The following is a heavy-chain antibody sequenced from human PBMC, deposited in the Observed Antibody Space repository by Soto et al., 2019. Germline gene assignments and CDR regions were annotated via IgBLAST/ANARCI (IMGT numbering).Heavy chain of an antibody. CDR3: ARQTMQNDY. Sequence: EVQLVESGGGLVKPGGSLRLSCAASGYTFSSYSMNWVRQAPGKGLEWVSSISSSSSYIYYADSVKGRFTISRDNAKNSLYLQMNSLRSEDTAVYYCARQTMQNDYWGQGTLVTVSS. D-gene: IGHD2-2*01. CDR2: ISSSSSYI. J-gene: IGHJ4*02. CDR1: GYTFSSYS. V-gene: IGHV3-21*01.